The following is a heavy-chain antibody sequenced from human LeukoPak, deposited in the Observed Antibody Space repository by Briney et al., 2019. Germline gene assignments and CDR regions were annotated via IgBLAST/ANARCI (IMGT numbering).Heavy chain of an antibody. D-gene: IGHD3-3*01. V-gene: IGHV1-18*01. Sequence: ASVKVSCKASGYTFTSYGISWVRQAPGQGLEWMGWISAYNGNTNYAQKLQGRVTMTTDTSTSTAYMELRSLRSDDTAVYYCAKDFWSGRGPLWYFDLWGRGTLVTVSS. CDR3: AKDFWSGRGPLWYFDL. CDR2: ISAYNGNT. J-gene: IGHJ2*01. CDR1: GYTFTSYG.